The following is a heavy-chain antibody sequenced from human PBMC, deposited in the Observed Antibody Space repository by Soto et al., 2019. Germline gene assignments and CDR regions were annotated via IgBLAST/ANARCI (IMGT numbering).Heavy chain of an antibody. D-gene: IGHD1-20*01. CDR3: AREEVSARKHYGMDV. V-gene: IGHV3-30-3*01. CDR1: GFTFSSYA. J-gene: IGHJ6*02. Sequence: QVQLVESGGGVVQPGRSLRLSCAASGFTFSSYAMHWVRQAPGKGLEWVAVISYDGSNKYYADSVKGRFTIYRDNSKNTLYVQMNSLRAEDTAVYYCAREEVSARKHYGMDVWGQGTTVTVSS. CDR2: ISYDGSNK.